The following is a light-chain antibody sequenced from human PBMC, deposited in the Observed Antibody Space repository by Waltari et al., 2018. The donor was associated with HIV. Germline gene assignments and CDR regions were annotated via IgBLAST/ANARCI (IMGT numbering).Light chain of an antibody. CDR3: QQYYLYPWT. V-gene: IGKV1-5*03. CDR2: KAS. Sequence: QMTQSLSTLSASIGDRATITCRASQSISNWLPWYQQKPGKAPKLLIYKASTLEGGVPSRFSGSGSGTEFTLTINSLQPDDFATYFCQQYYLYPWTFGQGAKVEI. CDR1: QSISNW. J-gene: IGKJ1*01.